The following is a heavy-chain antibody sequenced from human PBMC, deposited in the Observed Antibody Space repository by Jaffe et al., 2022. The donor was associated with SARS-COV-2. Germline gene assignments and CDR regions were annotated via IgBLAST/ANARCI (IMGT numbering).Heavy chain of an antibody. CDR1: GYTFTSYD. CDR3: ARGLRKELIVVFIPYSYYYMDV. D-gene: IGHD3-22*01. J-gene: IGHJ6*03. Sequence: QVQLVQSGAEVKKPGASVKVSCKASGYTFTSYDINWVRQATGQGLEWMGWMNPNSGNTGYAQKFQGRVTMTRDTSISTAYMELSSLRSEDTAVYYCARGLRKELIVVFIPYSYYYMDVWGKGTTVTVSS. CDR2: MNPNSGNT. V-gene: IGHV1-8*01.